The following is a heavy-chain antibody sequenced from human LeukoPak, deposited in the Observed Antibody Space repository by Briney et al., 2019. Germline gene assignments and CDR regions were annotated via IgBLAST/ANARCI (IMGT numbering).Heavy chain of an antibody. J-gene: IGHJ6*02. CDR2: INHSGST. CDR3: ARFYGSGSFRGRSYYGMDV. Sequence: PETLSLTCAVYGGSFSGYYWSWIRQPPGKGLEWIGEINHSGSTNYNPSLKSRVTISVDTSKNQFSLKLSSVTAADTAVYYCARFYGSGSFRGRSYYGMDVWGQGTTVTVSS. CDR1: GGSFSGYY. V-gene: IGHV4-34*01. D-gene: IGHD3-10*01.